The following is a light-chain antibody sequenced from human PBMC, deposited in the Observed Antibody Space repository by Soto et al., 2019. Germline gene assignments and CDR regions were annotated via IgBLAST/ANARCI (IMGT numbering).Light chain of an antibody. J-gene: IGKJ2*01. CDR3: QQYGSSPYT. V-gene: IGKV3D-20*01. CDR2: DAS. CDR1: QSVSSGS. Sequence: EIVLTQSPATLSLSPGERATLSCGASQSVSSGSLAWYQQKPGLAPRLLMYDASSRATGIPDRFSGSGSGTDFTLTISRLEPEDFAVYYCQQYGSSPYTFGQGTKLEIK.